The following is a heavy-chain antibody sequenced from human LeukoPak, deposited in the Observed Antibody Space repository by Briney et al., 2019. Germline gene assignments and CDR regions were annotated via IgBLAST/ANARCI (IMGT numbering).Heavy chain of an antibody. J-gene: IGHJ4*02. Sequence: GGSLKLSCAASGFTFSGSAMHWVRQASGKGLEWVGRIRSKANSYATAYAASVKGRFTISRDDSKNTAYLQMNSLKTEDTAVYYCTRPGVEGIDYWGQGTLVTVSS. V-gene: IGHV3-73*01. CDR1: GFTFSGSA. CDR2: IRSKANSYAT. CDR3: TRPGVEGIDY.